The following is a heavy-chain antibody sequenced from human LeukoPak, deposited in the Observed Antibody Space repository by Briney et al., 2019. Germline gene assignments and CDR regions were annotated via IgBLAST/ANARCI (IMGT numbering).Heavy chain of an antibody. CDR2: IYYNGSS. CDR1: GDSIRSYY. J-gene: IGHJ4*02. CDR3: ARMMHASGWYVLDN. V-gene: IGHV4-59*01. Sequence: KPSETLSLTCTVSGDSIRSYYCSWIRQAPGKGLELSGYIYYNGSSNYNPSLKRRVTISIDMPKIQFSLNLRSVTAADTAVYYCARMMHASGWYVLDNWGQGTLVTVSS. D-gene: IGHD6-19*01.